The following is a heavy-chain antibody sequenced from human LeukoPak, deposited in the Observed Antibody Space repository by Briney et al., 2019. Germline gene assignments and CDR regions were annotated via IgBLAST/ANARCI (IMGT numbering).Heavy chain of an antibody. CDR2: MYYSGST. J-gene: IGHJ3*02. V-gene: IGHV4-59*08. Sequence: PSETLFLTCTVSGGSISSYYWSWIRQPPGKGLEWIGSMYYSGSTNYKPSLKSRVTISVDTSKDQFSLKLSSVTAADTAVYYCARHAYYYDRSGSYEAFDIWGQGTMVTVSS. D-gene: IGHD3-22*01. CDR1: GGSISSYY. CDR3: ARHAYYYDRSGSYEAFDI.